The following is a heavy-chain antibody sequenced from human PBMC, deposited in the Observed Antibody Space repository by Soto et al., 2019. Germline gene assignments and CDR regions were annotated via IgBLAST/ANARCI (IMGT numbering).Heavy chain of an antibody. CDR1: GGSFSGYS. CDR3: ARQRPTDGRWEFANYYGMDV. V-gene: IGHV4-34*01. D-gene: IGHD1-26*01. Sequence: SETLSLTCAVYGGSFSGYSWTWIRQPPGKGLEWIGEINHSGSTKYNPSLESRATISLDTSKNQFSLKLSSVTAADTAVYYCARQRPTDGRWEFANYYGMDVWGQGTPVTVSS. J-gene: IGHJ6*02. CDR2: INHSGST.